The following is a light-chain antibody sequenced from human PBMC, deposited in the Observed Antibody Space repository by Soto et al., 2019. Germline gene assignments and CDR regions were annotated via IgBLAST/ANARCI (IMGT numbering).Light chain of an antibody. CDR2: GAS. Sequence: EIVMTQSPATLSVSPGERATLSCRASQSVGSNLAWYQQKPGQAPRLLIYGASTRATDTPARFIGSGSGTDFTLTISSLQSEDFVVYYCQQYNDWPPPITFGQGTRLEVK. CDR3: QQYNDWPPPIT. CDR1: QSVGSN. J-gene: IGKJ5*01. V-gene: IGKV3-15*01.